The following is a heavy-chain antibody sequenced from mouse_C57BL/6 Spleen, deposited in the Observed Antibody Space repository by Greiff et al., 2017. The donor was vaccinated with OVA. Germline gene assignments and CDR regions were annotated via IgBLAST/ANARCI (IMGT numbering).Heavy chain of an antibody. CDR3: TRSYSSNYDYAMDY. CDR2: IDPETGGT. Sequence: QVQLQQSGAELVRPGASVTLSCKASGYTFTDYEMHWVKQTPVHGLEWIGAIDPETGGTAYNQKVKGKAILTADKSSSTAYMELRSLTSEDSAVYYCTRSYSSNYDYAMDYWGQGTSVTVSS. V-gene: IGHV1-15*01. D-gene: IGHD2-5*01. CDR1: GYTFTDYE. J-gene: IGHJ4*01.